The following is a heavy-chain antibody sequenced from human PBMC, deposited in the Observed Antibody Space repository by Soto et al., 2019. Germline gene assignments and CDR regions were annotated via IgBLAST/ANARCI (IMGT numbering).Heavy chain of an antibody. CDR2: ISCCGGST. D-gene: IGHD6-19*01. CDR3: AKADGEQWLIPHLDN. CDR1: GFNFKQFA. V-gene: IGHV3-23*01. Sequence: GGSLRLSCEASGFNFKQFAMGWVRQAPGEGLEWVAGISCCGGSTSYAYSVKGRFSLARDDSKSTLSLHLNRLRFEDTARYFCAKADGEQWLIPHLDNWGQGTLVTVSS. J-gene: IGHJ4*02.